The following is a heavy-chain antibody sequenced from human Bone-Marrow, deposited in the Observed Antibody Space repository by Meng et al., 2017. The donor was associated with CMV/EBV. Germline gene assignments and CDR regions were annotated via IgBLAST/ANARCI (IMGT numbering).Heavy chain of an antibody. CDR2: ISSSSSYI. J-gene: IGHJ6*01. V-gene: IGHV3-21*01. CDR3: ARDRLSPYDFWSGPPSSGYYYGMDV. CDR1: GFTFSSYS. Sequence: GESLKISCAASGFTFSSYSMNWVRQAPGKGLEWVSSISSSSSYIYYADSVKGRFTISRDNAKNSLYLQMNSLRAEDTAVYYCARDRLSPYDFWSGPPSSGYYYGMDVWGQGTTVTGSS. D-gene: IGHD3-3*01.